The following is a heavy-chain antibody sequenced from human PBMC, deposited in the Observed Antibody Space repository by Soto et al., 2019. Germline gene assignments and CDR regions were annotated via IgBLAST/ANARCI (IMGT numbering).Heavy chain of an antibody. CDR1: GDSISSGCYY. CDR2: IYYSGST. D-gene: IGHD3-16*01. V-gene: IGHV4-31*03. J-gene: IGHJ6*02. CDR3: ARDRKGGNGMDV. Sequence: SQTLSLTCTVSGDSISSGCYYWSWIRQHPGKGLEWIGYIYYSGSTYYNPSLKSRVTISVDTSKNQFSLKLSSVTAADTAVYYCARDRKGGNGMDVWGQGTTVTVSS.